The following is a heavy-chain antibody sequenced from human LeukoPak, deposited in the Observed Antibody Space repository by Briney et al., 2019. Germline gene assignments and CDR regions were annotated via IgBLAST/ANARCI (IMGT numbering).Heavy chain of an antibody. CDR2: INHSGST. D-gene: IGHD3-9*01. V-gene: IGHV4-34*01. Sequence: SETLSLTCAVYGGSFSGYYWSWIRQPPGKGLEWIGEINHSGSTNYNPSLKSRVTISVDTSKNQFSLKLSSVTAAATAVYYCARGPRFLRYFDWSTTKYYFDYWGQGTLVTVSS. CDR3: ARGPRFLRYFDWSTTKYYFDY. CDR1: GGSFSGYY. J-gene: IGHJ4*02.